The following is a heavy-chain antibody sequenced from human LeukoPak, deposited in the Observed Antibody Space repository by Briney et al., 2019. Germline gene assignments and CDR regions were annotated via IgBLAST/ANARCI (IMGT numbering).Heavy chain of an antibody. D-gene: IGHD2-2*01. CDR3: AKATYSTSPGYYFDY. CDR2: ISWNSGSI. J-gene: IGHJ4*02. V-gene: IGHV3-9*01. Sequence: GRSLRLSCAASGFTFDDYAMHWVRQAPGQGLEWVSSISWNSGSIAYADSVKGRFTISRDNAKNSLYLQMNSLRAEDSAFYYCAKATYSTSPGYYFDYWGQGNLVTVSS. CDR1: GFTFDDYA.